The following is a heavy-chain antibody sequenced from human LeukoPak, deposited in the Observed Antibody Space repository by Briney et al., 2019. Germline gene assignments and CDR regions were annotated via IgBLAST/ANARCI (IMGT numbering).Heavy chain of an antibody. Sequence: GGSLRLSCAASGFTFSSYSMNWVRQAPGKGLEWVSSISSSSSYIYYADSVKGRFTISRDNAKNSLYLQMNSLRAEDTAVYYCARDGVPFMVQGVLDYWGQGTLVTVSS. V-gene: IGHV3-21*01. CDR1: GFTFSSYS. CDR2: ISSSSSYI. CDR3: ARDGVPFMVQGVLDY. J-gene: IGHJ4*02. D-gene: IGHD3-10*01.